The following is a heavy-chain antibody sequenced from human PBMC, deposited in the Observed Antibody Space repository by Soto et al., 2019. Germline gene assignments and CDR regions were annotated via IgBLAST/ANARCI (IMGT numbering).Heavy chain of an antibody. CDR2: IYNTGSA. CDR1: GGSLSVYY. J-gene: IGHJ5*02. D-gene: IGHD3-9*01. V-gene: IGHV4-59*01. Sequence: PSETLSLTCTISGGSLSVYYWSWIRQSPGKGLEWLAFIYNTGSAYYNPSLKSRLTISIGTSRNDFSLNLRSVTAADTAVYFCARLGGDNFDFDDWGRGTLVTVSS. CDR3: ARLGGDNFDFDD.